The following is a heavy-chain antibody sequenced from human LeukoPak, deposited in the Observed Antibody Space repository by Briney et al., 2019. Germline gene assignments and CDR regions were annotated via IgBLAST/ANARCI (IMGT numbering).Heavy chain of an antibody. V-gene: IGHV3-11*06. J-gene: IGHJ4*02. CDR1: GSTFSDSY. CDR2: ISVGSTYT. CDR3: ARVVGDTGYYFDQ. D-gene: IGHD2-21*01. Sequence: GGSLRLSCAASGSTFSDSYMTWIRQAPGKGLEWVSYISVGSTYTKHADSVKGRFTISRDNARNSLYLQMSSLRAEDTAVYYCARVVGDTGYYFDQWGQGTLVTVSS.